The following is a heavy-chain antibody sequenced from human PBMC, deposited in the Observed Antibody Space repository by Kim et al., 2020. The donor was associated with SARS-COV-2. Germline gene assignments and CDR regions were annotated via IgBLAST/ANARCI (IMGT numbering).Heavy chain of an antibody. V-gene: IGHV4-34*01. D-gene: IGHD3-10*01. CDR2: ISHSGST. Sequence: SETLSLTCAVYGGSLSDYYWSWIRQPPGKGLEWIGQISHSGSTNYNPSLKSRVTISADTSKNEFSLKLSSVTAVDTAVYYCASPRSKRFDPWGQGTLVTV. CDR1: GGSLSDYY. CDR3: ASPRSKRFDP. J-gene: IGHJ5*02.